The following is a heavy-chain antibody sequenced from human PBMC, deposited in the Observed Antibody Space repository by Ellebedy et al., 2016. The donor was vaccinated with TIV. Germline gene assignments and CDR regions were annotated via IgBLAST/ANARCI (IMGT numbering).Heavy chain of an antibody. V-gene: IGHV4-59*01. Sequence: SETLSLTCTVSDGSITRYYWSWIRQPPGKGLEWIAYINYSGDTKDNPSLKSRVTISVDTSKNQVSLKLTSVTAADTAVYYCVRDVEMGYCTGSGCRFFDSWGQGILVTVSP. CDR1: DGSITRYY. CDR3: VRDVEMGYCTGSGCRFFDS. CDR2: INYSGDT. D-gene: IGHD2-8*02. J-gene: IGHJ5*01.